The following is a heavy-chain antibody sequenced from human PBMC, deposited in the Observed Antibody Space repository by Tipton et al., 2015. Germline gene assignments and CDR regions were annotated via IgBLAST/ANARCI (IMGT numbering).Heavy chain of an antibody. D-gene: IGHD3-9*01. CDR1: GGSVSTSNYY. J-gene: IGHJ4*02. CDR3: ACHDYDLLTRDYQTVDY. CDR2: ISYRGST. Sequence: GLVKPSETLSLTCTVSGGSVSTSNYYWGWIRQSPGKGLEWIGYISYRGSTHYNPSLKRRVTISLDTSKNQFSLTLNSVTAADTAVYYCACHDYDLLTRDYQTVDYWGQGTVVTVSS. V-gene: IGHV4-61*01.